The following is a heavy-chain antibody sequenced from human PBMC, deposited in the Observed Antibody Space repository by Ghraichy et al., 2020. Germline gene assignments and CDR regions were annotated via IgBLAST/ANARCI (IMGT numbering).Heavy chain of an antibody. CDR1: GYTFTSYA. Sequence: ASVKVSCKASGYTFTSYAMHWVRQAPGQRLEWMGWINAGNGNTKYSQKFQGRVTITRDTSASTAYMELSSLRSEDTAVYYCARAKGGRMLYSSSSWWFDPWGQGTLVTVSS. CDR2: INAGNGNT. CDR3: ARAKGGRMLYSSSSWWFDP. V-gene: IGHV1-3*01. J-gene: IGHJ5*02. D-gene: IGHD6-6*01.